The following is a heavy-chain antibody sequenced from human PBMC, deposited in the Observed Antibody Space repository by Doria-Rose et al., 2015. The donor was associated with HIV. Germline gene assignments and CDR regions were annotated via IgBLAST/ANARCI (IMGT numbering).Heavy chain of an antibody. CDR2: IYHNGST. D-gene: IGHD3-3*01. J-gene: IGHJ5*02. CDR1: GDYISAYNW. Sequence: QVQLQESGPGLVKPSGTLSLTCAVSGDYISAYNWWTWVRQPPGKGLEWIGEIYHNGSTSSNPFLKSRVSMSVDMSKNQFSLKVNSVTAADTAVYYCARVFALFGVVIRPMAFDPWGRGTLVTVSS. CDR3: ARVFALFGVVIRPMAFDP. V-gene: IGHV4-4*02.